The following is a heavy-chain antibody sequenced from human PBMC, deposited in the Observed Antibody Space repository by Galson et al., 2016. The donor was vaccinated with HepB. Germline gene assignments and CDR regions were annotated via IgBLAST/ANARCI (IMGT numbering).Heavy chain of an antibody. J-gene: IGHJ4*02. D-gene: IGHD4-23*01. CDR3: ARGEIGTTLD. CDR1: GFTFYTFT. V-gene: IGHV3-30-3*01. CDR2: ISFDGSNR. Sequence: SLRLSCAASGFTFYTFTMHWVRQSPGKGPECVAAISFDGSNRHYADSVRGRFTISRDNPRNTLYLQMDSLTTEDTALYYCARGEIGTTLDWGQGALVTVSS.